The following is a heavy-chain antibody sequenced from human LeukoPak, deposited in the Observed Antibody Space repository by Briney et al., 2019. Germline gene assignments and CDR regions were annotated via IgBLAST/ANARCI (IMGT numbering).Heavy chain of an antibody. CDR3: AKESHANWNDVPDY. CDR2: ISRNGAVT. CDR1: GLIFDDYT. V-gene: IGHV3-43*01. D-gene: IGHD1-20*01. Sequence: PGGSLRLSCAASGLIFDDYTLHWVRQAPGKGLEWVSLISRNGAVTKYADSVRGRFTVSRDNSKNTLYLQMNSLRAEDTAVYYCAKESHANWNDVPDYWGQGTLVTVSS. J-gene: IGHJ4*02.